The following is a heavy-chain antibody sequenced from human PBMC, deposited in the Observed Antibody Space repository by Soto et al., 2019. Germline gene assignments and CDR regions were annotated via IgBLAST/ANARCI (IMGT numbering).Heavy chain of an antibody. CDR1: GFTFSSYA. D-gene: IGHD5-12*01. J-gene: IGHJ5*02. V-gene: IGHV3-23*01. CDR3: AKDKATSTMFDP. Sequence: WGSLRLSCAASGFTFSSYAMSCVRQDPWKGLEWVSGISGSGVSTYYADSVKGRFTISRDNSKNTLYLQMNSLRAEDTAVYYCAKDKATSTMFDPWGQGTLVTVSS. CDR2: ISGSGVST.